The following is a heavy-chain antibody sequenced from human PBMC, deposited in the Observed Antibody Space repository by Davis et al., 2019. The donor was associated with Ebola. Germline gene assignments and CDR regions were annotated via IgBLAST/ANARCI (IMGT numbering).Heavy chain of an antibody. CDR1: GFRFGDYA. Sequence: GGSLRLSCAASGFRFGDYAMHWFRQAPGKGLDWVSSISWGSGSIGYADSVKGRFTVSRDNAKNSLYLQMNSLRAEDTAVYYCARRSDYYDSSGYRGRYYYYGMDVWGQGTTVTVSS. V-gene: IGHV3-9*01. D-gene: IGHD3-22*01. CDR3: ARRSDYYDSSGYRGRYYYYGMDV. CDR2: ISWGSGSI. J-gene: IGHJ6*02.